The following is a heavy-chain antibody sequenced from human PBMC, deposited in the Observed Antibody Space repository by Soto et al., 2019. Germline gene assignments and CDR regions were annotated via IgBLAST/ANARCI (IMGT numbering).Heavy chain of an antibody. CDR2: INPILSMS. CDR1: GETFTFYS. D-gene: IGHD3-10*01. J-gene: IGHJ4*02. Sequence: QVQLVQSGAEVKRPGSSVKVSCKASGETFTFYSINWVRQAPGLGLEWMGRINPILSMSNYAQRFQGRVTMTAHKSTSTAYMELSSLRSEDTAIYYCASSYGSGYRAFDYWGQGALVTVSS. V-gene: IGHV1-69*02. CDR3: ASSYGSGYRAFDY.